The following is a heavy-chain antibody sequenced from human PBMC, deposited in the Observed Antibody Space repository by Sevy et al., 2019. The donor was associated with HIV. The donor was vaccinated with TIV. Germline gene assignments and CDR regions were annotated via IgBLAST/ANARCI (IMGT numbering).Heavy chain of an antibody. Sequence: GESLKISCAASGFTFSHYAMHWIRQAPGKGLEWVAAISFDGASRNYADSVRGRFTISRDDSKKTVYLHMRGLRSEDTAVYFCAKDHAVTTEWVVFDSWGQGTLVTVSS. D-gene: IGHD4-17*01. V-gene: IGHV3-30*18. CDR1: GFTFSHYA. J-gene: IGHJ4*02. CDR2: ISFDGASR. CDR3: AKDHAVTTEWVVFDS.